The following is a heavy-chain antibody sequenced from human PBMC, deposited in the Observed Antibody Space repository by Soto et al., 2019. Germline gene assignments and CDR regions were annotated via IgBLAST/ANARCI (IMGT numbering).Heavy chain of an antibody. CDR2: ISYDESNK. D-gene: IGHD3-3*01. J-gene: IGHJ4*02. Sequence: QVQLVESGGGVVQPGRSLKLSCLASGFTFNEYAMHWVRQAPGKGLEWVALISYDESNKDYVDSVKGRFTISRDNSKNALYLQINSLRSEDTAVYYCAKLRLATYDFWGGCDSWGQGTLVTVSS. CDR3: AKLRLATYDFWGGCDS. V-gene: IGHV3-30*18. CDR1: GFTFNEYA.